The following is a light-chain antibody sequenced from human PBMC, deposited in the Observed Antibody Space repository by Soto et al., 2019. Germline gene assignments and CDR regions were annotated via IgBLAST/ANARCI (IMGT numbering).Light chain of an antibody. J-gene: IGKJ1*01. CDR3: HQRQSWPRT. Sequence: EIVMTQSPATLSVSPGERATLSCRASQTLSNRLAWYQHKPGQAPRLLIYVTSNRATGIPARFSGSGSGTDYTLTISSLEPEDSAVYYCHQRQSWPRTFGQGTKGDIK. CDR2: VTS. V-gene: IGKV3-11*01. CDR1: QTLSNR.